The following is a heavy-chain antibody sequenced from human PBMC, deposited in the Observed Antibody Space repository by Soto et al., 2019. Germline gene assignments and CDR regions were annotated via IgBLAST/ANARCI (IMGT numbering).Heavy chain of an antibody. CDR2: IVVASGKT. CDR1: GFTFSSSA. D-gene: IGHD3-16*01. CDR3: AATFDSGSYDFGAHPW. V-gene: IGHV1-58*02. Sequence: GASVKVSCKASGFTFSSSAIQWVRQARGQPLEWLGWIVVASGKTDYTHNLQTRVTITRDKSTNTAYLELSGLRSGDTAVYYCAATFDSGSYDFGAHPWWGQGTMVTVSS. J-gene: IGHJ4*02.